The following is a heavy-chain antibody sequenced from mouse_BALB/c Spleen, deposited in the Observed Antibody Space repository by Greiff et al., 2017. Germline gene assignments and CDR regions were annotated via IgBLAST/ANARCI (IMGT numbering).Heavy chain of an antibody. D-gene: IGHD2-3*01. CDR1: GFTFSSYA. J-gene: IGHJ4*01. Sequence: EVKVVESGGGLVKPGGSLKLSCAASGFTFSSYAMSWVRQTPEKRLEWVASISSGGSTYYPDSVKGRFTISRNNARNILYLQMSSLRSEDTAMYCCAMTLYYAMDYWGQGTSVTVSS. CDR3: AMTLYYAMDY. CDR2: ISSGGST. V-gene: IGHV5-6-5*01.